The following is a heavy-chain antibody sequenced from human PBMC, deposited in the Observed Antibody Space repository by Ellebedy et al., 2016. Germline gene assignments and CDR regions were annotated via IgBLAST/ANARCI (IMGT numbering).Heavy chain of an antibody. CDR2: IGTAGDT. CDR3: ARSYYYGSGSYDDYGMDV. Sequence: GESLKISXAASGFTFSSYDMHWVRQATGKGLEWVSAIGTAGDTYYPGSVKGRFTISRENAKNSLYLQMNSLRAGDTAVYYCARSYYYGSGSYDDYGMDVWGQGTTVTVSS. V-gene: IGHV3-13*01. J-gene: IGHJ6*02. CDR1: GFTFSSYD. D-gene: IGHD3-10*01.